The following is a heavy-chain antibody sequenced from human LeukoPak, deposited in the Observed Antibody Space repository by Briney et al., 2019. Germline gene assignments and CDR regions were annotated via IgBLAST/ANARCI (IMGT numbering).Heavy chain of an antibody. Sequence: SETLSLTCTVSGGSISSYYWSWIRQPPGKGLEWIGSIYYSGSTYYNPSLKSRVTISVDMSKNQFSLNLSSVTAADTAVYYCARTYYLYYFDYWGQGTLVTVSS. J-gene: IGHJ4*02. CDR3: ARTYYLYYFDY. CDR1: GGSISSYY. CDR2: IYYSGST. V-gene: IGHV4-59*05. D-gene: IGHD3-10*01.